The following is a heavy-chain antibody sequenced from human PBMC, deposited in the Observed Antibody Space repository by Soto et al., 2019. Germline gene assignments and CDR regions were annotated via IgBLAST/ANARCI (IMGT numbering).Heavy chain of an antibody. V-gene: IGHV1-18*01. Sequence: GASVKLSCKASGYTFSSYGITWVRQAPGQGLEWLGWVTGYNGNTNYNQKVQGRATMTTDTTTTTAYMELRSLGSDDTAVYFCAREGYCSGGTCYYYGMEFSGQGATFTLS. CDR1: GYTFSSYG. D-gene: IGHD2-15*01. CDR3: AREGYCSGGTCYYYGMEF. J-gene: IGHJ6*02. CDR2: VTGYNGNT.